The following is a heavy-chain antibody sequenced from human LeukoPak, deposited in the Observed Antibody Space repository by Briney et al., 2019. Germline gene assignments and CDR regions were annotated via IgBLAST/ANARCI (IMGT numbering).Heavy chain of an antibody. D-gene: IGHD2-15*01. CDR2: TWSDGSDY. CDR3: ARDRGYCRGGRCYSNYFDL. CDR1: GFTFSSFG. Sequence: PWGSLRLSGAASGFTFSSFGMHWVRQAPGKGLEWVALTWSDGSDYFYPDSVKGRFTISRDNSKNTVYLQMNSLRDEDTAVYFCARDRGYCRGGRCYSNYFDLWGQGTLVTVSS. V-gene: IGHV3-33*01. J-gene: IGHJ4*02.